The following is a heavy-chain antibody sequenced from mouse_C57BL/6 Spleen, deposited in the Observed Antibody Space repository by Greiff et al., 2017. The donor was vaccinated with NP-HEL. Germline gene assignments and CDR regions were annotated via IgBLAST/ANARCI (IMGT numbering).Heavy chain of an antibody. Sequence: EVNLVESGGDLVKPGGSLKLSCAASGFTFSSYGMSWVRQTPDKRLEWVATISSGGSYTYYPDSVKGRFTISRDNAKNTLYLQMSSLKSEDTAMYYCARRGNGYPFAYWGQGTLVTVSA. CDR1: GFTFSSYG. CDR3: ARRGNGYPFAY. J-gene: IGHJ3*01. CDR2: ISSGGSYT. D-gene: IGHD2-2*01. V-gene: IGHV5-6*02.